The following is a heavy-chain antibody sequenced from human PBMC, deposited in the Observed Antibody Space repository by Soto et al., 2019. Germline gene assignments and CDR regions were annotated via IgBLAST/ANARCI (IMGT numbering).Heavy chain of an antibody. CDR2: IYYSGST. CDR1: GGSIGRYY. CDR3: ARRVVVVAATHDAFAI. J-gene: IGHJ3*02. Sequence: AETLALTCTVSGGSIGRYYWSLIRQPARKGLEWIGDIYYSGSTNYNPSLKSRVTISLDKPKNQFSLRLSSVNAADTAVSYSARRVVVVAATHDAFAIWGQGKMVTVSS. V-gene: IGHV4-59*08. D-gene: IGHD2-15*01.